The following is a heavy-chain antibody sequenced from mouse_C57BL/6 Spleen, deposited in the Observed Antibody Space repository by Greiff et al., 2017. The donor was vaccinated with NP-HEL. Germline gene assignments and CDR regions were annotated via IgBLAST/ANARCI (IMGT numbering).Heavy chain of an antibody. CDR2: IYPGSGST. D-gene: IGHD2-10*02. CDR3: AKMGDRYGNTKWFAY. J-gene: IGHJ3*01. Sequence: VQLQQSGAELVKPGASVKMSCKASGYTFTSYWITWVKQRPGQGLEWIGDIYPGSGSTNYNEKFKSKATLTVDTSSSTAYLQLSSLTSEDSAVYYCAKMGDRYGNTKWFAYWGQGTLVTVSA. V-gene: IGHV1-55*01. CDR1: GYTFTSYW.